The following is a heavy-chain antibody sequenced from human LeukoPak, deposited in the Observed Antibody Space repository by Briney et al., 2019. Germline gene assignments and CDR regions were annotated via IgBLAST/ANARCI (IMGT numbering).Heavy chain of an antibody. CDR3: ARRYYYDTSGYYSS. V-gene: IGHV4-61*02. CDR1: GGSISSGSYY. D-gene: IGHD3-22*01. CDR2: IYTSGST. Sequence: PSQTLSLTCTVSGGSISSGSYYWSWIRQPAGKGLEWIGRIYTSGSTNYNPSLKSRVTISVDTSKNQFSLKLSSVTAADTAVYYCARRYYYDTSGYYSSWGQGTLVTVSS. J-gene: IGHJ5*02.